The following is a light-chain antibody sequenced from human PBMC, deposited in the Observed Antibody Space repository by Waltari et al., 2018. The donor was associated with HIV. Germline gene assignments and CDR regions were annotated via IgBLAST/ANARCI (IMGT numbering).Light chain of an antibody. CDR3: AAWDDSLNAWV. CDR1: SSKVGSNI. CDR2: SIN. Sequence: QSVLAQPPSASGTPGQRVTISCSGSSSKVGSNIVNWYQQVPGTAPKLLIYSINQRPSGVPDRFSGSNSGTSASLAISGLQSEDEADYYCAAWDDSLNAWVFGGGTKLTVL. V-gene: IGLV1-44*01. J-gene: IGLJ3*02.